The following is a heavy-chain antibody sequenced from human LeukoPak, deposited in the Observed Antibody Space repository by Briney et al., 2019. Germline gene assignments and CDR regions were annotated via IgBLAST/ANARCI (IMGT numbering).Heavy chain of an antibody. CDR1: GGSFSGYN. Sequence: SETLSLTCAVYGGSFSGYNWSWIRQPPGKGLEWIGEINHSGSTNYNPSLKSRVTISVDTSKTQFSLKLSSVTAAYTAVYYCARWGQYYYDSSGSNWFDPWGQGTLVTVSS. J-gene: IGHJ5*02. CDR3: ARWGQYYYDSSGSNWFDP. V-gene: IGHV4-34*01. CDR2: INHSGST. D-gene: IGHD3-22*01.